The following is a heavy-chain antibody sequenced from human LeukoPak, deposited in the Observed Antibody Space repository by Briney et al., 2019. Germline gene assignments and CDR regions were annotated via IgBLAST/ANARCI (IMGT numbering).Heavy chain of an antibody. CDR1: GFSHNRYG. J-gene: IGHJ4*02. Sequence: GGSLRLSCAASGFSHNRYGMHWVRQAPGKGPEWVAGLWFDGSHQNYVDSVKGRFTISRDNAKNSLYLQMNSLRAEDTAVYYCARGLTMGHFGGQGTLVTVSS. V-gene: IGHV3-33*01. CDR2: LWFDGSHQ. CDR3: ARGLTMGHF. D-gene: IGHD4/OR15-4a*01.